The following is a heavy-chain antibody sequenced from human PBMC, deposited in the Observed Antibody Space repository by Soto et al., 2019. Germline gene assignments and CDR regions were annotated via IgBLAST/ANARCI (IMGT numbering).Heavy chain of an antibody. CDR1: GFSLGTSGMC. D-gene: IGHD3-3*01. CDR3: ARSQTTIFGVVMVLDY. J-gene: IGHJ4*02. Sequence: SGPTLVNPTQTLTLTCTFSGFSLGTSGMCVSWIRQPPGKALEWLALIDWDDDKYYSTSLRTRLTISKDTSKNQVVLTMTNMDPVDTATYYCARSQTTIFGVVMVLDYWGQGTLVTVSS. V-gene: IGHV2-70*01. CDR2: IDWDDDK.